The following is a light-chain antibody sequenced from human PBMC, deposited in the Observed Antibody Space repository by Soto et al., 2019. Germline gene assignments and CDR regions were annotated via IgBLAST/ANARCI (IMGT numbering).Light chain of an antibody. J-gene: IGKJ1*01. CDR2: TVS. CDR3: LHGTTWPLT. Sequence: DVVMTQSPLSLPVTLGQPASISCRSSQSLVHSDGNTYLNWFQQRPGQTPRGLIYTVSNRDAGVPDRFSDGGSGTVSTLKITRMEAEDVGVYYCLHGTTWPLTFGQGTKVDIK. CDR1: QSLVHSDGNTY. V-gene: IGKV2-30*02.